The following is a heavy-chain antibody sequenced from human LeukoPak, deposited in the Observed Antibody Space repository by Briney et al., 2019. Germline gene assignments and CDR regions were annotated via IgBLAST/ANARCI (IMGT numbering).Heavy chain of an antibody. CDR1: GGTFSSYA. D-gene: IGHD3-10*01. J-gene: IGHJ5*02. CDR2: IIPIFGTA. Sequence: VASVKVSCKASGGTFSSYAISWVRQAPGQGLEWMGGIIPIFGTANYAQKFQGRVTITADESTSTAYMELSSLRSEDTAVYYCARVWLYYGDSKNWFDPWGQGTLVTVSS. V-gene: IGHV1-69*13. CDR3: ARVWLYYGDSKNWFDP.